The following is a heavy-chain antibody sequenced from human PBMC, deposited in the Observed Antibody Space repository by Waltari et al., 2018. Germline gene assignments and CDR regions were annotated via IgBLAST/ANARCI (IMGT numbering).Heavy chain of an antibody. CDR1: GFTVSTTH. J-gene: IGHJ4*02. V-gene: IGHV3-66*02. CDR3: ARARDEDTAMVFFDH. D-gene: IGHD5-18*01. CDR2: ISPAGST. Sequence: DVQLVESGGGLVHPGGSLRLSCAASGFTVSTTHMSWVRQAPGKGLGWVSTISPAGSTYHADAVVGRFTISRDISQNTLHLQMNNLRPEDTAIYYCARARDEDTAMVFFDHWGQGTLVSVSS.